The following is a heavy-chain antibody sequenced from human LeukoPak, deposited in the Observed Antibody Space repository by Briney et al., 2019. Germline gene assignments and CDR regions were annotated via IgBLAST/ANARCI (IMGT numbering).Heavy chain of an antibody. V-gene: IGHV3-20*04. CDR3: ARVYSSSWPHPFDY. Sequence: PGGSLRLSCAASGFTFSSYEMNWVRQAPGKGLEWVSGINWNGGSTGYADSVKGRFTISRDNAKNSLYLQMNSLRAEDTALYYCARVYSSSWPHPFDYWGQGTLVTVSS. J-gene: IGHJ4*02. D-gene: IGHD6-13*01. CDR2: INWNGGST. CDR1: GFTFSSYE.